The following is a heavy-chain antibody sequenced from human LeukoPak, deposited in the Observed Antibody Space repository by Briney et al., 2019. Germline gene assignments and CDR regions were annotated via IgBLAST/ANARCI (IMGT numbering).Heavy chain of an antibody. V-gene: IGHV3-48*03. CDR2: ISSSGDTR. J-gene: IGHJ4*02. Sequence: GGSLRLSCAASGFIFSSYAMSWVCQAPGKGLEWFSYISSSGDTRFYADSVQGRFTISRDNAKNSLYLQMNSLRAEDTAIYYCARDYSGWSLGYWGQGTLVTVSS. CDR1: GFIFSSYA. CDR3: ARDYSGWSLGY. D-gene: IGHD6-19*01.